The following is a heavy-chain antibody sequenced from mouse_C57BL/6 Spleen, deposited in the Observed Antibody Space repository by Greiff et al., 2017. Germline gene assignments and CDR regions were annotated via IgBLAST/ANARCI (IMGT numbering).Heavy chain of an antibody. V-gene: IGHV1-69*01. CDR3: ARSHPYYYGSHYFDY. J-gene: IGHJ2*01. D-gene: IGHD1-1*01. CDR1: GYTFTSYW. Sequence: QVQLQQPGAELVMPGASVKLSCKASGYTFTSYWMHWVKQRPGQGLEWIGEIDPSDSYTNYNQKFKGKSTLTVDKSSSTAYMQLSSLTSEDSAVYYCARSHPYYYGSHYFDYWGQGTTLTVSS. CDR2: IDPSDSYT.